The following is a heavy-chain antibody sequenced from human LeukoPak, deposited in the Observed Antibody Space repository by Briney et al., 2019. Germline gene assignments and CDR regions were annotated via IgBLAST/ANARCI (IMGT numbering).Heavy chain of an antibody. CDR1: GGSISSSSYY. D-gene: IGHD5-12*01. V-gene: IGHV4-39*01. J-gene: IGHJ6*03. Sequence: SETLSLTCTVSGGSISSSSYYWGWIRQPPGKGLDWIGSIYYSGSTYYNPSLKSRVTISVDTSKNQFSLKLSSVTAADTAVYYCARRLVATITAYYYMDVWGKGTTVTISS. CDR2: IYYSGST. CDR3: ARRLVATITAYYYMDV.